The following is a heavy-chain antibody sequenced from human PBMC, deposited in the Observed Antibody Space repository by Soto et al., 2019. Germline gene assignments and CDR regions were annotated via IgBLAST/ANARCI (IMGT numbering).Heavy chain of an antibody. CDR1: GFTFSSYS. CDR2: ISSSSSYI. V-gene: IGHV3-21*01. J-gene: IGHJ6*02. CDR3: AREYDSSGYYYHYYYGMDV. Sequence: PGGSLRLSCAASGFTFSSYSMNWVRQAPGKGLEWVSSISSSSSYIYYADSVKGRFTISRDNAKNSLYLQMNSLRAEDTAVYYCAREYDSSGYYYHYYYGMDVWGQGTTVTVSS. D-gene: IGHD3-22*01.